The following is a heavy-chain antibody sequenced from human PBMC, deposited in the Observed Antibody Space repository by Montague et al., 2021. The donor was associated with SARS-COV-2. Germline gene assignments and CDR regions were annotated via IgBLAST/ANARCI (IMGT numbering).Heavy chain of an antibody. D-gene: IGHD2-2*01. Sequence: SETLSLTCTVSGGSISSYYWSWIRQPPGKGLEWIGYIYYSGSTNYNPSLKSRVTISVDTSKNHFSLRLSSVTAADTAVYYCANFRRTHLLGVTVYDDIDVWGQGTTVTVSS. CDR2: IYYSGST. CDR3: ANFRRTHLLGVTVYDDIDV. J-gene: IGHJ6*02. CDR1: GGSISSYY. V-gene: IGHV4-59*01.